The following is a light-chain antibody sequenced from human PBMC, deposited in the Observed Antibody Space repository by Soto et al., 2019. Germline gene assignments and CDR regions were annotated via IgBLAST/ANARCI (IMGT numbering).Light chain of an antibody. CDR2: KAS. V-gene: IGKV1-5*03. CDR3: QQYYTYPYT. Sequence: DIQMTQSPSTLSASVGDRVTITCRTSQSISTWLAWYQQKPGKAPNLLIYKASTLETGVPSRFSGSGSGPEFTLTISSLQPDDFATYYCQQYYTYPYTFGQGTKLEIK. J-gene: IGKJ2*01. CDR1: QSISTW.